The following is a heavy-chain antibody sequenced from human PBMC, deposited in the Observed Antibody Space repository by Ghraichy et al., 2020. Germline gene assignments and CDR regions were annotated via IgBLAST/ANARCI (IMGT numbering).Heavy chain of an antibody. CDR3: ARRGRIAVAGTAYYYYGMDV. D-gene: IGHD6-19*01. V-gene: IGHV3-11*01. CDR2: ISSSGSTI. J-gene: IGHJ6*02. CDR1: GFTFSDYY. Sequence: SLNISCAASGFTFSDYYISWIRQAPGKGLEWGSYISSSGSTIYYADSLKARFTISRDNAKNSLYLQMNSLRAEDTAVYYCARRGRIAVAGTAYYYYGMDVWGQGPKVTVSS.